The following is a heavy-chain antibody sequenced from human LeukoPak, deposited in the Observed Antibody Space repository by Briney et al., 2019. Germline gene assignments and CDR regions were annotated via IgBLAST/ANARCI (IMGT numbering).Heavy chain of an antibody. CDR3: ARDQGIDAFDI. J-gene: IGHJ3*02. CDR2: ISAYNRYT. D-gene: IGHD3-10*01. CDR1: GYTLINYR. Sequence: GASVKVSCKASGYTLINYRISWVRQAPGQGLEWMGWISAYNRYTNYAQKLQGRLTMTTDTSTSTAYMELRSLRSDDTAVYYCARDQGIDAFDIWGQGTMVTVSS. V-gene: IGHV1-18*01.